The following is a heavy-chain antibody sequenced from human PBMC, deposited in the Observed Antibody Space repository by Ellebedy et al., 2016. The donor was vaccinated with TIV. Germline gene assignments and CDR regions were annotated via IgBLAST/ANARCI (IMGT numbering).Heavy chain of an antibody. V-gene: IGHV3-23*01. D-gene: IGHD6-13*01. J-gene: IGHJ6*02. CDR1: GFTFSSYA. Sequence: GGSLRLXXAASGFTFSSYAMSWVRQAPGKGLEWVSAISGSGGSTYYADSVKGRFTISRDNSKNTLYLQMNSLRAEDTAVYYCANQPLSTSWYYYYYGMDVWGQGTTVTVSS. CDR3: ANQPLSTSWYYYYYGMDV. CDR2: ISGSGGST.